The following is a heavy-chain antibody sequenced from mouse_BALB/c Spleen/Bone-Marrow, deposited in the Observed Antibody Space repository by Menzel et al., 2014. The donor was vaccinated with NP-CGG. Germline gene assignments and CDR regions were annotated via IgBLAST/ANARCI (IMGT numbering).Heavy chain of an antibody. V-gene: IGHV6-6*02. J-gene: IGHJ3*01. CDR3: TTGFAY. CDR1: GFTFSNYW. CDR2: IRLKSNNYAT. Sequence: EVKLMESGGGLVQLGGSMKLSCVASGFTFSNYWMNWVRPSPEKGLEWVAEIRLKSNNYATHYAESVKGRFTISRDDSKSSVYLQMNNLRAEDTGIYYCTTGFAYWGQGTLVTVSA.